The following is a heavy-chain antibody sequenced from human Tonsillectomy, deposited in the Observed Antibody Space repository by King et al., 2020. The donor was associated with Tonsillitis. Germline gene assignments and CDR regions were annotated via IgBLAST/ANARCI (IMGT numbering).Heavy chain of an antibody. J-gene: IGHJ4*02. V-gene: IGHV3-9*01. Sequence: VQLVESGGGLVQPARSLRLSCAASGFSFNEYAMHWVRQAPGKGPEWVSVISWNSGSVVYADSVKGRFTISRDNAKNSLYLQMTSLKPEDTALYYCAKDLYGEAGPSAHIDYWGQGTLVTVSS. CDR2: ISWNSGSV. CDR3: AKDLYGEAGPSAHIDY. CDR1: GFSFNEYA. D-gene: IGHD2/OR15-2a*01.